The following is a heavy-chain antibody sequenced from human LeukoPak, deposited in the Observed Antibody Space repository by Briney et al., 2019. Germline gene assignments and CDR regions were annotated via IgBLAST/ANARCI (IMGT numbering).Heavy chain of an antibody. CDR2: INPSGGST. Sequence: ASVKVSCKASGYTFTSYYMHWVRQAPGQGLEWMGVINPSGGSTSYAQKFQGRVTMTRDMSTSTVYMELSSLRSEDTAVYYRARVRSEMATIDYWGQGTLVTVSS. CDR1: GYTFTSYY. V-gene: IGHV1-46*01. D-gene: IGHD5-24*01. J-gene: IGHJ4*02. CDR3: ARVRSEMATIDY.